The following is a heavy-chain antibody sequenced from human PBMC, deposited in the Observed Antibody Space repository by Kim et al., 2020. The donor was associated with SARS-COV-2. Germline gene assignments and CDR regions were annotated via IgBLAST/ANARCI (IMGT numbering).Heavy chain of an antibody. J-gene: IGHJ5*02. V-gene: IGHV4-30-2*05. D-gene: IGHD3-10*01. Sequence: KSRVTISVDTSKNQFSLKLSSVTAADTAVYYCARDQGTVRGVRMWHWFDPWGQGTLVTVSS. CDR3: ARDQGTVRGVRMWHWFDP.